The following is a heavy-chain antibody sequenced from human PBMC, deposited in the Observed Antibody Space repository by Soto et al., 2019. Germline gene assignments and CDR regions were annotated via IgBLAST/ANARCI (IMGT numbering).Heavy chain of an antibody. J-gene: IGHJ6*04. CDR2: INAGNGNT. Sequence: ASVKVSCKASGYTFTSYAMHWVRQAPGQRLEWMGWINAGNGNTKYSQKFQGRVTITRDTSASTAYMELSSLRSEDTAVYYCARIRFLEWLFPGGNYYGMDVWGKGTTVTVSS. CDR3: ARIRFLEWLFPGGNYYGMDV. V-gene: IGHV1-3*01. D-gene: IGHD3-3*01. CDR1: GYTFTSYA.